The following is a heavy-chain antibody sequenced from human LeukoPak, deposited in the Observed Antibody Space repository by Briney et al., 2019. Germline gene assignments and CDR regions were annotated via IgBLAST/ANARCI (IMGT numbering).Heavy chain of an antibody. CDR2: IYSGGST. J-gene: IGHJ4*02. D-gene: IGHD3-22*01. CDR1: GFTVSSNY. Sequence: PGGSLRLSCAASGFTVSSNYMSWVRQAPGKGLEWVSVIYSGGSTYCADSVKGRFTISRDNSKNTLYLQMNSLRAEDTAVYYCARDDSSGYFDYWGQGTLVTVSS. V-gene: IGHV3-53*01. CDR3: ARDDSSGYFDY.